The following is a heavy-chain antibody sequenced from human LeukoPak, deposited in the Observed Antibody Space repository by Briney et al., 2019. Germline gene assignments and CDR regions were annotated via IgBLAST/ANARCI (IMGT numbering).Heavy chain of an antibody. CDR3: AKDTVKVSTIRRVPHYMDV. J-gene: IGHJ6*03. CDR1: GFTFSSYG. CDR2: IRYDGSIK. V-gene: IGHV3-30*02. Sequence: GGSLRLSCAASGFTFSSYGMHWVRQAPGKGLEWVAFIRYDGSIKYYADSVKGRFTISRDNSKNTLYVQMNSLRVEDTAVYYCAKDTVKVSTIRRVPHYMDVWGKGTTVTISS. D-gene: IGHD5/OR15-5a*01.